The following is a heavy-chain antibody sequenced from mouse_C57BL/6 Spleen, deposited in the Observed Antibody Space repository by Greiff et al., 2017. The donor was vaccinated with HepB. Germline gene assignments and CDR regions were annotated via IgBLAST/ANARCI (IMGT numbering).Heavy chain of an antibody. D-gene: IGHD2-2*01. CDR1: GYTFTDYY. V-gene: IGHV1-26*01. J-gene: IGHJ3*01. CDR2: INPNNGGT. Sequence: EVQLQQSGPELVKPGASVKISCKASGYTFTDYYMNWVKQSHGKSLEWIGDINPNNGGTSYNQKFKGKATLTVDKSSSTAYMELRSLTSEDSAVYYCAGEYGYDGAYWGQGTLVTVSA. CDR3: AGEYGYDGAY.